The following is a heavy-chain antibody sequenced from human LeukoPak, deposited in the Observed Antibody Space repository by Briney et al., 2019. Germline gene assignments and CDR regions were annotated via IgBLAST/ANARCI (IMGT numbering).Heavy chain of an antibody. Sequence: SETLSLTCTVSGGSISSYYWSWIRQPAGKGLEWIGRIYTSGSTNYNPSLKSRVTMSVDTSKNQFSLKLSSVTAADTAVYYCARAGLYYYGSGSYNNWFDPWGQGTLVTVSS. CDR3: ARAGLYYYGSGSYNNWFDP. CDR2: IYTSGST. CDR1: GGSISSYY. V-gene: IGHV4-4*07. D-gene: IGHD3-10*01. J-gene: IGHJ5*02.